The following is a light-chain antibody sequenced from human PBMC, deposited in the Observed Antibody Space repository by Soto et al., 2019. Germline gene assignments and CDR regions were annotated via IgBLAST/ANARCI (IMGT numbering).Light chain of an antibody. J-gene: IGLJ1*01. CDR1: SSDVGSYNY. CDR3: SSYTRSSSYV. Sequence: QSALTQPASVSVSPGQSITISCTGTSSDVGSYNYVSWYQQHPGKAPKLMIYDVSNRPSGVSNRFSGSKSGNTASLTISGLQAEDEADYYCSSYTRSSSYVFGTGTKVTVL. V-gene: IGLV2-14*01. CDR2: DVS.